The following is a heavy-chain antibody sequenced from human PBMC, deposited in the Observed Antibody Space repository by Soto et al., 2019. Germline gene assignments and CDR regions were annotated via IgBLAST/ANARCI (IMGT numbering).Heavy chain of an antibody. Sequence: GGSLRLSCAASGFTFSSYAMSWVRQAPGKGLEWVSAISGSGGSTYYADSVKGRFTISRDNSKNTLYLQMNSLRAEDTAVYYCAKEGGTVLRFLEWLSSHIDYWGQGTQVTVSS. CDR2: ISGSGGST. D-gene: IGHD3-3*01. CDR1: GFTFSSYA. CDR3: AKEGGTVLRFLEWLSSHIDY. J-gene: IGHJ4*02. V-gene: IGHV3-23*01.